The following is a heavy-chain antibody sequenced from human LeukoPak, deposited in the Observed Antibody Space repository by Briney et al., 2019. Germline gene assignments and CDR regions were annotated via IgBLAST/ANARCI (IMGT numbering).Heavy chain of an antibody. D-gene: IGHD3-22*01. CDR3: AKDLVYYYDSSGYRAPYYFDY. Sequence: PGWSLRLSCAASGFTFSSYAMSWVRPAPGKGLEWVSAISGSGGSTYYADSVKGRFTISRDNSKNTLYLPMNSLRAEDTAVYYCAKDLVYYYDSSGYRAPYYFDYWGQGTLVTVSS. CDR2: ISGSGGST. CDR1: GFTFSSYA. J-gene: IGHJ4*02. V-gene: IGHV3-23*01.